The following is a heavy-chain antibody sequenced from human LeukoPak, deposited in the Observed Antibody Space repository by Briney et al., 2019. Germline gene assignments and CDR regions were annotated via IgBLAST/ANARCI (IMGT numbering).Heavy chain of an antibody. CDR1: GFTFSSYG. V-gene: IGHV3-30*02. Sequence: GGSLRLSRAASGFTFSSYGMHWVRQAPGKGLEWVAFIRYDGSNKYYADSVKGRFTISRDNSKNTLYLQMNSLRAEDTAVYYCAKEIRYCTNGVCPIDYWGQGTLVTVCS. J-gene: IGHJ4*02. D-gene: IGHD2-8*01. CDR3: AKEIRYCTNGVCPIDY. CDR2: IRYDGSNK.